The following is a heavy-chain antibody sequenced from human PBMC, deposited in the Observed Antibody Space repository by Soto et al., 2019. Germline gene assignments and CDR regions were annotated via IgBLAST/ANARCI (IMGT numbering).Heavy chain of an antibody. Sequence: SETLSLTCTVSGGSISSYYWSWIRQPPEKGLEWIGYIYYSGNTNYNPSLKSRVTISADTSKNQFSLKLSSVTAAVTAVYYCARHLGYCSTTNCYAWFAPWGQETLVTVS. J-gene: IGHJ5*02. CDR1: GGSISSYY. V-gene: IGHV4-59*08. D-gene: IGHD2-2*01. CDR3: ARHLGYCSTTNCYAWFAP. CDR2: IYYSGNT.